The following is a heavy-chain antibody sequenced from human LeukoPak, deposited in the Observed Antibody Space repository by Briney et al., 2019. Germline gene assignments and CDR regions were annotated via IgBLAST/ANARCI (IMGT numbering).Heavy chain of an antibody. CDR1: GGSISSYY. V-gene: IGHV4-4*07. Sequence: SETLSLTCTVSGGSISSYYWSWIRQPAGKGLEWIGRIYTSGSTNYNPSLKGRVTMSVDTSKNQFSLKLSSVTAADTAVYYCARDSSSWYLNWFDPWGQGTLVTVSS. CDR2: IYTSGST. D-gene: IGHD6-13*01. J-gene: IGHJ5*02. CDR3: ARDSSSWYLNWFDP.